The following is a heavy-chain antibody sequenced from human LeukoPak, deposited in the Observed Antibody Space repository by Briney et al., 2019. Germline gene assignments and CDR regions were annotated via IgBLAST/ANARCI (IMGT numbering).Heavy chain of an antibody. D-gene: IGHD1-26*01. CDR1: GFTFSGYW. Sequence: PGGSLRLSCAASGFTFSGYWMHWVRQAPGKGPVWISYINGDGSTTNHADFAEGRFTISRDNAKNTLYLQMNSLRAEDTAVYYCVRGGLMGATDYWGQGTLVTVSS. J-gene: IGHJ4*02. CDR3: VRGGLMGATDY. CDR2: INGDGSTT. V-gene: IGHV3-74*01.